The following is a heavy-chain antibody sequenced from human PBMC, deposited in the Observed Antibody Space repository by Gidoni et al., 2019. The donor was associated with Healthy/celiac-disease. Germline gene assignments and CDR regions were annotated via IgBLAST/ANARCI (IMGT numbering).Heavy chain of an antibody. V-gene: IGHV3-11*01. J-gene: IGHJ3*02. CDR3: ARDRLAVAGSLIYAFDI. Sequence: QVQLVESGGGLVKPGGSLRLSCAASGFPFSDSYMSWIRQAPGKGLEWVSYISSSGSSIYYADSVKGRFTISRDNAKKSLYLQMNSLRAEDTAVYYCARDRLAVAGSLIYAFDIWGHGTMVTVSS. D-gene: IGHD6-19*01. CDR2: ISSSGSSI. CDR1: GFPFSDSY.